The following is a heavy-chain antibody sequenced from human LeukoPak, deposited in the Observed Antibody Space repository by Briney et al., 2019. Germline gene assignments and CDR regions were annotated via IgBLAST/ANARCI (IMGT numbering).Heavy chain of an antibody. V-gene: IGHV4-30-4*01. Sequence: SQTLSLTCTVSGGSISSGDYYWSWIRQPPGKGLEWIGYTYYSGSTYYNPSLKSRVTISVDTSKNQFSLKLSSVTAADTAVYYCARGYIVVVPAATADDAFDIWGQGTMVTVSS. D-gene: IGHD2-2*01. CDR2: TYYSGST. CDR3: ARGYIVVVPAATADDAFDI. CDR1: GGSISSGDYY. J-gene: IGHJ3*02.